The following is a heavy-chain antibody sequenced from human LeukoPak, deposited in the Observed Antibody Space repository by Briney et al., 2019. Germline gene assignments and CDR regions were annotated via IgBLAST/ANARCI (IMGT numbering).Heavy chain of an antibody. V-gene: IGHV4-30-4*01. Sequence: PSQTLSLTCTVSGDSISSGDYYWSWIRQPPGKGLEWIGYIYYSGSTYYNPSLKSRVTISVDTSKNQFSLKLSSVTAADTAVYYCARDSWAEYCSSTSCSEDNWFDPWGQGTLVTVSS. CDR3: ARDSWAEYCSSTSCSEDNWFDP. J-gene: IGHJ5*02. D-gene: IGHD2-2*01. CDR2: IYYSGST. CDR1: GDSISSGDYY.